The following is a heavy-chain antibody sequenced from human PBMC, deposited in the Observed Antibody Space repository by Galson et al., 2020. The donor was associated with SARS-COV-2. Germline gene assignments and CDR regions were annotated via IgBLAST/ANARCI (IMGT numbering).Heavy chain of an antibody. J-gene: IGHJ3*02. CDR3: AALVVVAASDDFET. V-gene: IGHV3-30*03. D-gene: IGHD2-15*01. CDR2: ISYDGGNK. Sequence: TGGSLRLSCAASGFTFSSYGMHWVRQPPGKGLEWVAFISYDGGNKQSADSVKGRFTIFSDNSKNTLYLRRNSLRAENTAGYYGAALVVVAASDDFETWGEGTMVTVSP. CDR1: GFTFSSYG.